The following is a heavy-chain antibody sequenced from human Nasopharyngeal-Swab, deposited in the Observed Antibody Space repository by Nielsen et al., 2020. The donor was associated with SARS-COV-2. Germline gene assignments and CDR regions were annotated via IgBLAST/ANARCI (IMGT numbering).Heavy chain of an antibody. CDR3: ARQVVPADIPAY. CDR2: IYPGDSDT. J-gene: IGHJ4*02. V-gene: IGHV5-51*01. CDR1: GFTFTSYW. Sequence: GGSLRLSCTASGFTFTSYWIGWVRQTPGKGLEWMGIIYPGDSDTRYSPSFQGQVTISTDKTISTAYLQWSSLKASDTAMYYCARQVVPADIPAYWGQGTLVTVSS. D-gene: IGHD2-2*02.